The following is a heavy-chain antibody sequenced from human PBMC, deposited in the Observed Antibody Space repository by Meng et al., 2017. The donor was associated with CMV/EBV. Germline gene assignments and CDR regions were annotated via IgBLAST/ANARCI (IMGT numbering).Heavy chain of an antibody. CDR1: GGTFSSYA. J-gene: IGHJ4*02. D-gene: IGHD6-6*01. CDR3: ARSAWYSSSSGFLFDY. V-gene: IGHV1-69*05. Sequence: SVKVSCKASGGTFSSYAISWVRQAPGQGLEWMGGIIPIFGTANYAQKFQGRVTITTDESTSTAYMELSSLRSEDTAAYYCARSAWYSSSSGFLFDYWGQGTLVTVSS. CDR2: IIPIFGTA.